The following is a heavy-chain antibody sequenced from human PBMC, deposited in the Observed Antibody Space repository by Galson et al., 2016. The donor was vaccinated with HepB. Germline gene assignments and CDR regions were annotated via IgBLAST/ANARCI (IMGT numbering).Heavy chain of an antibody. D-gene: IGHD3-9*01. CDR3: ARTTKRYFDWSPVDY. J-gene: IGHJ4*02. V-gene: IGHV3-30*04. Sequence: SLRLSCAASGFTFNTYAIHWVRQPPGKGLEWVAVISYDGSDTDYSDAVKGRITISRDNSNNTLYLQMNSLRAEDTALYYCARTTKRYFDWSPVDYWGQGTLVTVSS. CDR2: ISYDGSDT. CDR1: GFTFNTYA.